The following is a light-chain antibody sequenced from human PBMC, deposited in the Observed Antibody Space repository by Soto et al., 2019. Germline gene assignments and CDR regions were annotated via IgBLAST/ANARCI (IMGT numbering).Light chain of an antibody. CDR1: QSIRRW. Sequence: DIQMTQSPSMLSASVGDRVTIACRASQSIRRWLAWYQQKPGKAPKLLIYKASTLEGEVPSRFSGSGSETEFTLTINSLQPDDSATYYCQQYHTYWWTFGQGTKVDIK. CDR2: KAS. J-gene: IGKJ1*01. V-gene: IGKV1-5*03. CDR3: QQYHTYWWT.